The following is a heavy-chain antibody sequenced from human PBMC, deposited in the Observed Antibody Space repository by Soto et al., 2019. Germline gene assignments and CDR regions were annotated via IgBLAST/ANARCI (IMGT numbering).Heavy chain of an antibody. Sequence: QVQLQESGPGLVKPSETLSLTCSVSGGSVSSGGYYWSWIRPPPGKGLEWIGCIYYSGSTDYNPSLKSRVTMSLDKSKNQFSLKLNSVTAADTAVYFCARAGSYRYFDYWGQGTLVTVSS. D-gene: IGHD3-10*01. V-gene: IGHV4-61*08. J-gene: IGHJ4*02. CDR2: IYYSGST. CDR3: ARAGSYRYFDY. CDR1: GGSVSSGGYY.